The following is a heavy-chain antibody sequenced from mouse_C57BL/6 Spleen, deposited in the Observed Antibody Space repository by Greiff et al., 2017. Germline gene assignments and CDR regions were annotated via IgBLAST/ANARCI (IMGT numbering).Heavy chain of an antibody. CDR2: NDPSDSYT. Sequence: VQLQQPGAELVMPGASVKLSCKASGYTFTSYWMHWVKQRPGQGLEWIGENDPSDSYTNYNQKFKGKSTLTVDKSSSTAYMQLSSLTSEDSAVYYCARGWVDYWGQGTTLTVSS. J-gene: IGHJ2*01. CDR1: GYTFTSYW. CDR3: ARGWVDY. V-gene: IGHV1-69*01. D-gene: IGHD3-3*01.